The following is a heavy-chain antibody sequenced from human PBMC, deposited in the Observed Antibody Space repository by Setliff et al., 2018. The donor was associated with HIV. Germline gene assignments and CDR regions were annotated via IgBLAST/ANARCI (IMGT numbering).Heavy chain of an antibody. Sequence: SETLSLTCTISGGSFGVYRWSWIRQSAGRGLEWIGRIDSSGTTDYKPSLKGRVAISVDTSRNQFSLRVTSVTAADTAVYFCARDRHSSGMGSYGPWGPGILVTVSS. J-gene: IGHJ5*02. CDR2: IDSSGTT. D-gene: IGHD3-16*01. CDR1: GGSFGVYR. CDR3: ARDRHSSGMGSYGP. V-gene: IGHV4-4*07.